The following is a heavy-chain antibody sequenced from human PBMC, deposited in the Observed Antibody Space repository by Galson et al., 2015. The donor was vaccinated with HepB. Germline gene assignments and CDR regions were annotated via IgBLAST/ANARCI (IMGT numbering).Heavy chain of an antibody. Sequence: SLRLSCAASGFAFSSCAMHWVRQAPGKGLEGVAVISYDGSDKYYADSVRGRFTVSRDNSKNTLYLQMNSLRAEDTAVYYCARPSSGWYGGGYFDYWGQGTLVTVSS. CDR1: GFAFSSCA. CDR2: ISYDGSDK. CDR3: ARPSSGWYGGGYFDY. J-gene: IGHJ4*02. D-gene: IGHD6-19*01. V-gene: IGHV3-30*04.